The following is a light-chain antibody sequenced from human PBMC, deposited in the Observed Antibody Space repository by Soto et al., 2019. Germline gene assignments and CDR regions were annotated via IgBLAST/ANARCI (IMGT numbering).Light chain of an antibody. CDR2: DAS. Sequence: EIVLTQSPDTLSLPPGERATLSCRASQSVSSYLAWYQQKPGQAPRLLIYDASNRATGIPARFSGSGSGTDFTLTISSLEPEDFAVYYCQQRSNWPPITVGQGTRLEIK. CDR1: QSVSSY. J-gene: IGKJ5*01. V-gene: IGKV3-11*01. CDR3: QQRSNWPPIT.